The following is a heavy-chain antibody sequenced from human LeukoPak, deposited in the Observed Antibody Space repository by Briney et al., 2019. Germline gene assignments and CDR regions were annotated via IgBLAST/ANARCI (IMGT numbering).Heavy chain of an antibody. D-gene: IGHD4-17*01. Sequence: PGGSLRLSCAVSGFTFSSYGMSWVRQAPGKGLEWVSGVSGSASTYYADSVKGRFTISRDNSKNTLYLQMNSLRAEDTAVYYCAILTVTTAYWGQGTLVTVSS. J-gene: IGHJ4*02. V-gene: IGHV3-23*01. CDR3: AILTVTTAY. CDR1: GFTFSSYG. CDR2: VSGSAST.